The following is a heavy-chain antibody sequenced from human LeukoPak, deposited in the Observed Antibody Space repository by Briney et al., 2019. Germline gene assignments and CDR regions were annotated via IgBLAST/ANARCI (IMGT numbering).Heavy chain of an antibody. CDR1: GFTFSSYG. CDR3: AWGPEGYYFDY. V-gene: IGHV3-30*03. J-gene: IGHJ4*02. Sequence: PGGSLRLSCAASGFTFSSYGMHWVRQAPGKGLEWVAVISYDGSNKYYADSVKGRFTISRDNSKNTLYLQMNSLRAEDTAVYYFAWGPEGYYFDYWGQGTLVTVSS. D-gene: IGHD3-16*01. CDR2: ISYDGSNK.